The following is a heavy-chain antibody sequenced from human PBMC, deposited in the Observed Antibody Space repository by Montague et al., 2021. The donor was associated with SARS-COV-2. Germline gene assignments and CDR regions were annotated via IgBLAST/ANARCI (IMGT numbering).Heavy chain of an antibody. J-gene: IGHJ5*02. CDR3: ARDRNRGVFDP. CDR2: IDTVGDT. Sequence: SLRLSCAASGFTSSFYDMHWVRQRPGKGLEWVSGIDTVGDTSYAGSVKGRFTISREDAKNSLYLQMNNLRAGDTAVYYCARDRNRGVFDPWGQGTLVTVSS. V-gene: IGHV3-13*01. CDR1: GFTSSFYD. D-gene: IGHD3-10*01.